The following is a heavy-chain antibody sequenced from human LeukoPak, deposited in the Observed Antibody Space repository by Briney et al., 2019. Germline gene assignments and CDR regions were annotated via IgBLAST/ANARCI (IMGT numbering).Heavy chain of an antibody. V-gene: IGHV3-21*01. D-gene: IGHD3-10*01. J-gene: IGHJ4*02. Sequence: PGGSLRLSCAASGFTFSSYSMNWVRQAPGKGLEWVSSISSSSSYIHYADSVKGRFTISRDNAKKSLFLQMNSLRAEDTAVYYCARVPMVQGVNVDPCDYWGQGTLVTVSS. CDR3: ARVPMVQGVNVDPCDY. CDR1: GFTFSSYS. CDR2: ISSSSSYI.